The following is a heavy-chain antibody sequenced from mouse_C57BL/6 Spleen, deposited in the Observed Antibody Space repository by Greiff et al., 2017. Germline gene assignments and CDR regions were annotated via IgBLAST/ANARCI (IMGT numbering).Heavy chain of an antibody. CDR2: IYPGDGDT. D-gene: IGHD1-1*01. Sequence: VKLQESGPELVKPGASVKISCKASGYAFSSSWMNWVKQRPGKGLEWIGRIYPGDGDTNYNGKFKGKATMTADKSSSTAYMQLSSLTTEDSAVYFCARSAYGYWGQGTTLTVSS. CDR3: ARSAYGY. J-gene: IGHJ2*01. CDR1: GYAFSSSW. V-gene: IGHV1-82*01.